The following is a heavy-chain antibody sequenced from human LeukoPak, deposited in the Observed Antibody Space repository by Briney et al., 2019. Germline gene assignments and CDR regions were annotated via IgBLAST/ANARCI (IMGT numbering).Heavy chain of an antibody. CDR3: AKVETSGGANCYALDY. D-gene: IGHD2-2*01. CDR2: ISGSDGST. Sequence: GGSLRLSCAASGFNFSSYAMTWVRQAPDKALEWVSAISGSDGSTYYADSVKGRFTISRDDSQNTLYLQMNSLSAEDTAVYYCAKVETSGGANCYALDYWGQGTLVTVSS. CDR1: GFNFSSYA. J-gene: IGHJ4*02. V-gene: IGHV3-23*01.